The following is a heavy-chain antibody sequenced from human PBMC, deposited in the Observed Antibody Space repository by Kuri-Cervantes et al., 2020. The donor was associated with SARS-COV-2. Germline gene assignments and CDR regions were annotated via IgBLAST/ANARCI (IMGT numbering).Heavy chain of an antibody. J-gene: IGHJ3*02. CDR1: GGSISSASYH. Sequence: SETLSLTCTVSGGSISSASYHWNWIRQPAGKRLEWIGRVYVSGTTSYNPSLKSRVTISVDTSKNQFSLKLSSVTAADTAVYYCARGAGYSSSWYRGGAFDIWGQGTMVTVSS. CDR3: ARGAGYSSSWYRGGAFDI. D-gene: IGHD6-13*01. V-gene: IGHV4-61*10. CDR2: VYVSGTT.